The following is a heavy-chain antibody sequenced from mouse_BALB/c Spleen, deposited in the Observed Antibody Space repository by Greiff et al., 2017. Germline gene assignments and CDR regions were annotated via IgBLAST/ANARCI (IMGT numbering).Heavy chain of an antibody. CDR2: ISSGGSYT. CDR3: TRGGKGGYFDV. Sequence: EVMLVESGGGLVKPGGSLKLSCAASGFTFSSYTMSWVRQTPEKRLEWVATISSGGSYTYYPDSVKGRFTISRDNAKNTLYLQMSSLKSEDTAMYYCTRGGKGGYFDVWGAGTTVTVSS. CDR1: GFTFSSYT. J-gene: IGHJ1*01. V-gene: IGHV5-6-4*01.